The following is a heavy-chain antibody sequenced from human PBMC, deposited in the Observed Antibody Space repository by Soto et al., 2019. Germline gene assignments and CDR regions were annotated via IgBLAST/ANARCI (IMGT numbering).Heavy chain of an antibody. J-gene: IGHJ3*01. CDR1: GSTFTDFP. CDR3: ARRPDAFDL. V-gene: IGHV3-23*01. CDR2: ISGAGLST. Sequence: GSLRLSCAGSGSTFTDFPMTWVRQAPGKGLEWVSAISGAGLSTYYAGSVQGRFTISRDNSKTTLYLQMNSLAAEDTAVYYCARRPDAFDLWGRGTMVTVSS.